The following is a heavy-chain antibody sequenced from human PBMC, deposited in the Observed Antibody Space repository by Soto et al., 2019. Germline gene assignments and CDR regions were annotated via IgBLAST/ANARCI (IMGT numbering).Heavy chain of an antibody. CDR1: GGSISSYY. Sequence: PSETLSLTCTVSGGSISSYYWSWIRQPPGKGLEWIGYIYYSGSTNYNPSLKSRVTISVDTSKNQFSLKLSSVTAADTAVYYCATCFCAGRYCTSSSCYFDYWGQGTLVTVSS. D-gene: IGHD2-2*01. CDR2: IYYSGST. V-gene: IGHV4-59*08. CDR3: ATCFCAGRYCTSSSCYFDY. J-gene: IGHJ4*02.